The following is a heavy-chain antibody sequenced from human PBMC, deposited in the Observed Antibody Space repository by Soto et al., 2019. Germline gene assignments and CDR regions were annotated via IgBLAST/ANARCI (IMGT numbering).Heavy chain of an antibody. CDR1: GFTVSSNY. Sequence: GGSLRLSCAASGFTVSSNYMSWVRQAPGKGLEWVSVIYSGGSTYYADSVKDRFTISRDNSKNTLYLQMNNLRAEDTALYYCVKDARSRMLVVVVTDWGQGTLVTVSS. CDR2: IYSGGST. V-gene: IGHV3-53*05. D-gene: IGHD3-22*01. CDR3: VKDARSRMLVVVVTD. J-gene: IGHJ4*02.